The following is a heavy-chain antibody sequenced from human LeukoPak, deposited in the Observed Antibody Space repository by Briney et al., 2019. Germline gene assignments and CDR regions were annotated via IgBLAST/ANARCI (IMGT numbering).Heavy chain of an antibody. V-gene: IGHV4-4*07. CDR2: IYASGTA. Sequence: SETLSLTCTVSGGSISNYYWSWIRQPAARGLEWIGRIYASGTASYNPSLKSRVTMSADMSKNQLSLRLTSVTAADTAVYYCTREPLPWGQGTLVTVSS. CDR3: TREPLP. J-gene: IGHJ4*02. CDR1: GGSISNYY. D-gene: IGHD2-21*02.